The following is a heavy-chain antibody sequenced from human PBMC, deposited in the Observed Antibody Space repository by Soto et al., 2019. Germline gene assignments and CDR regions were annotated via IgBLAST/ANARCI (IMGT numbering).Heavy chain of an antibody. CDR3: ASLSQFYDYIWGSYHPLDDY. CDR1: GGSISSSSYY. D-gene: IGHD3-16*02. J-gene: IGHJ4*02. CDR2: IYYSGST. Sequence: QLQLQESGPGLVKPSETLSLTCTVSGGSISSSSYYWGWIRQPPGKGLEWIGSIYYSGSTYYNPSLKSRVTISVDTSKNQFSLKLSSVTAADTAVYYCASLSQFYDYIWGSYHPLDDYCGQGTLVTFSS. V-gene: IGHV4-39*01.